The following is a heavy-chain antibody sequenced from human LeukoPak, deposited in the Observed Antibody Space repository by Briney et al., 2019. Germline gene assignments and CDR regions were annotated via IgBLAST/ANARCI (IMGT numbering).Heavy chain of an antibody. CDR3: ARGGPNSSGWRIDY. CDR1: GYTLTELS. J-gene: IGHJ4*02. D-gene: IGHD6-19*01. Sequence: ASVNVSCKVSGYTLTELSMHWVRQAPGKGLEWMAGFDPEDGETIYAQKFQGRVTMTEDTSTDTAYMELSSLRSEDTAVYYCARGGPNSSGWRIDYWGQGTLVTVSS. CDR2: FDPEDGET. V-gene: IGHV1-24*01.